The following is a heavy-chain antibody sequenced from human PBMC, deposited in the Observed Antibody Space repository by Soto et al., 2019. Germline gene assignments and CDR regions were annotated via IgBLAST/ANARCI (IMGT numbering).Heavy chain of an antibody. CDR3: ARWRWLVRGGGYFDL. J-gene: IGHJ2*01. CDR2: IGTAGDT. Sequence: EVQLVESGGGLVQPGGSLRLSCAASGFTFSSYDMHWVRQATGKGLEWVSVIGTAGDTYYPGSVKGRFTISRENAKNSVYRQRNSLRAGDTAVSYCARWRWLVRGGGYFDLWGRGTLVTVSS. CDR1: GFTFSSYD. D-gene: IGHD6-19*01. V-gene: IGHV3-13*04.